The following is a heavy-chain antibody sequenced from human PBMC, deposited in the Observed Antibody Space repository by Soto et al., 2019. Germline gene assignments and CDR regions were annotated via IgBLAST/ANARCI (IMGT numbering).Heavy chain of an antibody. CDR1: GYTFTSYG. CDR2: ISAYNGNT. Sequence: ASVKVSCKASGYTFTSYGISWVRQAPGQGLEWMGWISAYNGNTNYAQKLQGRVTMTTGTSTSTAYMELRSLRSDDTAVYYCARDSKLAAAGTVNYYYGMDVWGQGTTVTVSS. D-gene: IGHD6-13*01. CDR3: ARDSKLAAAGTVNYYYGMDV. V-gene: IGHV1-18*01. J-gene: IGHJ6*02.